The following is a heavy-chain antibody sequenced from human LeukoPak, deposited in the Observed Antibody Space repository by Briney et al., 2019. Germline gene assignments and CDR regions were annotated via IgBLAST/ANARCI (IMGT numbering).Heavy chain of an antibody. CDR2: IHSDGIST. Sequence: GGSLRLSCAASGFTFSSYWMHWVRHAPGKGLVWVSRIHSDGISTSYADSVKGRFTIFRDNAKNTLYLQMNSLRAEDTAVYYCARDRQYVMDVWGQGTTVTVSS. CDR1: GFTFSSYW. CDR3: ARDRQYVMDV. V-gene: IGHV3-74*01. J-gene: IGHJ6*02.